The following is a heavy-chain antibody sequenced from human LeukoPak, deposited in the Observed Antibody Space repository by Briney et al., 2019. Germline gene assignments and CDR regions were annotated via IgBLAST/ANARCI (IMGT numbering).Heavy chain of an antibody. J-gene: IGHJ5*02. CDR1: GGSISSSSYY. Sequence: SATLSLSCTVSGGSISSSSYYWGWIRQPPGEGLGWIGTSFYSGSTYYNPSLKSRVTISVDTSKSQFSLKLSPVTAAATVVYYCARVPRCSSTSCYTTYSWFDPWGQGTLVTVSS. V-gene: IGHV4-39*07. D-gene: IGHD2-2*02. CDR3: ARVPRCSSTSCYTTYSWFDP. CDR2: SFYSGST.